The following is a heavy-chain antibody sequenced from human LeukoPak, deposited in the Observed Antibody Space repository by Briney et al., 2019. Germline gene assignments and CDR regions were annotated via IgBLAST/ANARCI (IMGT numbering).Heavy chain of an antibody. D-gene: IGHD4-11*01. CDR3: ANEYSKGDV. J-gene: IGHJ3*01. V-gene: IGHV3-23*01. CDR2: ISGRGGDT. Sequence: GGSLRLSCAASGFAFPNYVMSWVRQAPGKGLEWVSGISGRGGDTYYADSVRGRFTISRDNSKNTLYLQMNSLRAEDAAVYYCANEYSKGDVWGQGTMVTVSS. CDR1: GFAFPNYV.